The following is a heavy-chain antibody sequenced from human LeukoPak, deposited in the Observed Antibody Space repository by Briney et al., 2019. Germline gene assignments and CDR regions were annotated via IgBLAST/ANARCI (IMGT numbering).Heavy chain of an antibody. Sequence: PSETLSLTCTVSGGSVTNDNYFWSWTRQPPGKGLEWIGSISKSTYYNPSLKSRVTISVDTSKNQLSLKLNSVTAADTAVYYCARHLRGGWYGVDYWGQGTLVTVSS. J-gene: IGHJ4*02. V-gene: IGHV4-39*01. D-gene: IGHD6-19*01. CDR2: ISKST. CDR3: ARHLRGGWYGVDY. CDR1: GGSVTNDNYF.